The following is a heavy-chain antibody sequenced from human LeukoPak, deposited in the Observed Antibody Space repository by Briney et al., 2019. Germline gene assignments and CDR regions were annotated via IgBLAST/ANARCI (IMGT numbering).Heavy chain of an antibody. J-gene: IGHJ4*02. CDR2: IKQDGNEK. D-gene: IGHD3-10*01. V-gene: IGHV3-7*01. CDR1: GFTFSGYW. CDR3: ARDVGPWASGSYYYDY. Sequence: GGSLRLSCSASGFTFSGYWMSWVRQAPGKGLEWVANIKQDGNEKKYVDSVKGRFTISRDNAKNSLYLQMNSLRAEDTAVYYCARDVGPWASGSYYYDYWGQGTLVTVSS.